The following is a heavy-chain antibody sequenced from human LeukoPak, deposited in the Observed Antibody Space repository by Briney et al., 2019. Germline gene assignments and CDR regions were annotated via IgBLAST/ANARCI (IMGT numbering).Heavy chain of an antibody. CDR1: GYTFTGYY. D-gene: IGHD4-23*01. J-gene: IGHJ4*02. CDR2: INPNSGGT. CDR3: ARGRLRWHYFDY. V-gene: IGHV1-2*02. Sequence: ASMKVSCKASGYTFTGYYMHWVRQAPGQGLEWMGWINPNSGGTNYAQKFQGRVTMTRDTSISTAYMELSRLRSDDTAVYYCARGRLRWHYFDYWGQGTLVTVSS.